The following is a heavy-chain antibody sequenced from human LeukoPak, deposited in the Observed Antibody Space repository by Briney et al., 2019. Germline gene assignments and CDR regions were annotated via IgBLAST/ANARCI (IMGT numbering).Heavy chain of an antibody. CDR2: ISSSSSYI. CDR1: GFTLSSYS. CDR3: ARGADFWSGYSDY. Sequence: GGSLRLSCAASGFTLSSYSMNWVRQAPGKGLEWVSSISSSSSYIYYADSVKGRFTISRDNAKNSLYLQMNSLRAEDTAVYYCARGADFWSGYSDYWGQGTLVTVSS. D-gene: IGHD3-3*01. J-gene: IGHJ4*02. V-gene: IGHV3-21*01.